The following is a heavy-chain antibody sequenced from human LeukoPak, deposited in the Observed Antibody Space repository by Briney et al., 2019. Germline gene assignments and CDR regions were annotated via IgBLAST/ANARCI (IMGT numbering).Heavy chain of an antibody. V-gene: IGHV3-66*01. CDR2: IYSGGST. CDR1: GFTVSSNY. D-gene: IGHD2-21*02. CDR3: ARDLAYCGGDCYSGYGY. J-gene: IGHJ4*02. Sequence: PGGSLRLSCAASGFTVSSNYMSWVRQAPGKGLEWVSVIYSGGSTYYADSVKGRFTISRDNSKNTLYLQMNSLRAEDTAVYYCARDLAYCGGDCYSGYGYWGQGTLVTVSS.